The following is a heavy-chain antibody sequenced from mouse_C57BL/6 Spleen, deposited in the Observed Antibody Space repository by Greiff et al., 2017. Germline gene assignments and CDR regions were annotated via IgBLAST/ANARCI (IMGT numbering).Heavy chain of an antibody. CDR3: ARRGGNYVYFDV. Sequence: QVQLQHPGAELVKPGASVKLSCKASGYTFTSYWMQWVKQRPGQGLEWIGEIDPSDSYTNYNQKFKGKATLTVDTSSSTAYMQLSSLTSEDSAVYYCARRGGNYVYFDVWGTGTTVTVSS. J-gene: IGHJ1*03. V-gene: IGHV1-50*01. CDR2: IDPSDSYT. D-gene: IGHD2-1*01. CDR1: GYTFTSYW.